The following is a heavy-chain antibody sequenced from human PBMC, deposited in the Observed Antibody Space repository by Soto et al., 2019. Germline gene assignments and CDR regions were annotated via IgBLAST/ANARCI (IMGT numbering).Heavy chain of an antibody. CDR1: GDTFSHYA. Sequence: GASVKVSCKASGDTFSHYAIHWVRQAPGQGFEWMGALIYGVGIPNYAQKFQDRLTITADVAASTVYMEMRSLTSEDTAIYYCANVVDWGKKNDYWGQGTLVTVSS. J-gene: IGHJ4*02. CDR3: ANVVDWGKKNDY. V-gene: IGHV1-69*10. CDR2: LIYGVGIP. D-gene: IGHD7-27*01.